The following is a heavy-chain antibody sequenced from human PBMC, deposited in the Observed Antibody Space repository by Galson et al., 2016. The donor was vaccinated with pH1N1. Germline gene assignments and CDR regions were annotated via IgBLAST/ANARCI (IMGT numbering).Heavy chain of an antibody. CDR3: ARAIGAAGSF. Sequence: SLRLSCAASGFIFTTYAMDWVRQAPGKGLEWVTFINPDGNVKWYADSVKGRFTISRDTSKNTLFLQMNSLRPEDTAVYYCARAIGAAGSFWGQGTLVTVSS. CDR1: GFIFTTYA. J-gene: IGHJ4*02. CDR2: INPDGNVK. D-gene: IGHD6-13*01. V-gene: IGHV3-30*02.